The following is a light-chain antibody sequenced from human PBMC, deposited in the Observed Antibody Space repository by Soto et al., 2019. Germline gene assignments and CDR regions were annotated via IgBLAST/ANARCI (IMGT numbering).Light chain of an antibody. J-gene: IGKJ1*01. CDR3: QQYNSYSS. CDR2: DAS. CDR1: QSISSW. V-gene: IGKV1-5*01. Sequence: DIQMTKSASTLSASVGDRVTITCRASQSISSWLAWYQQKPGKAPKLLIYDASSLESGVPSRFSGSGSGTEFTLTISSLQPDDFATYYCQQYNSYSSFGQGTKVDIK.